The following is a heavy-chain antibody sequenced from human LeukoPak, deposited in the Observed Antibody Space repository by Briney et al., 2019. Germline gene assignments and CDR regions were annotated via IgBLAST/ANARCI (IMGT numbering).Heavy chain of an antibody. CDR3: ARDRGRTNWFDP. Sequence: GALRLSCAASGFTFSSYWMSWVRQAPGKGLEWVANIKEDGSEKYYVDSVKGRFTISRDNAKNSLYLQMNSLRAEDTAVYYCARDRGRTNWFDPWGQGTLVTVSS. D-gene: IGHD3-10*01. V-gene: IGHV3-7*01. J-gene: IGHJ5*02. CDR1: GFTFSSYW. CDR2: IKEDGSEK.